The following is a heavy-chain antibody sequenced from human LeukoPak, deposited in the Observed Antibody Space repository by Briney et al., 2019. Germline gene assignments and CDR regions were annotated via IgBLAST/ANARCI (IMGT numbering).Heavy chain of an antibody. CDR1: GGSISSSSYY. Sequence: SETLSLTCTVSGGSISSSSYYWGWIRQPPGKGLEWIVNIYYSGSTYYNPSLKSRVTISVDPSKNQFSLKLSSVTAADTAVYYCARHGIVVGRQALGEFDPWGQGTLVTVSS. D-gene: IGHD2-2*01. J-gene: IGHJ5*02. V-gene: IGHV4-39*01. CDR3: ARHGIVVGRQALGEFDP. CDR2: IYYSGST.